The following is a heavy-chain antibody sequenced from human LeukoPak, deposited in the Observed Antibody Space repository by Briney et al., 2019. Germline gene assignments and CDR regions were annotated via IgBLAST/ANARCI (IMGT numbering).Heavy chain of an antibody. J-gene: IGHJ4*02. CDR1: GFTFSSYG. V-gene: IGHV3-30*03. D-gene: IGHD6-19*01. Sequence: PGRSLRLSCAASGFTFSSYGMHWVRQAPGKGLEWVAVISYDGSNKYYADSVKGRFTISRDNSKNTLYLQMNSLRAEDTAVYYCAREKGVYSSGYFDYWGQGTLVTVSS. CDR3: AREKGVYSSGYFDY. CDR2: ISYDGSNK.